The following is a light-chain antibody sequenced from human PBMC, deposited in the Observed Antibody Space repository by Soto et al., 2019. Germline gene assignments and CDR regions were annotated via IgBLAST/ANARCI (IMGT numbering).Light chain of an antibody. V-gene: IGLV6-57*04. J-gene: IGLJ2*01. Sequence: FMLTQPHSVSESPGKTVTISCTRSSGSIASNYVQWYQQRPGSAPTTVIYEDNQRPSGVPDRFSGSIDSSSNSASLTISGMKNEDEADYYCQSYDSSNDVVFGGGTQLTVL. CDR1: SGSIASNY. CDR2: EDN. CDR3: QSYDSSNDVV.